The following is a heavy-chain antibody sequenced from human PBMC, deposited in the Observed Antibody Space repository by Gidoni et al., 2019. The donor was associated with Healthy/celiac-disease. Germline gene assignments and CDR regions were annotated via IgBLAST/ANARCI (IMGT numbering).Heavy chain of an antibody. J-gene: IGHJ4*02. CDR1: GYSFTSYW. CDR2: IYPGDSDT. D-gene: IGHD6-13*01. CDR3: ARHSEGGKTGYSSSWTGIYYFDY. Sequence: EVQLVQSGAEVKKPGESLKISCKGSGYSFTSYWIGWVRQMPGKGLEWMGIIYPGDSDTRYSPSFQGQVTISADKSISTAYLQWSSLKASDTAMYYCARHSEGGKTGYSSSWTGIYYFDYWGQGTLVTVSS. V-gene: IGHV5-51*01.